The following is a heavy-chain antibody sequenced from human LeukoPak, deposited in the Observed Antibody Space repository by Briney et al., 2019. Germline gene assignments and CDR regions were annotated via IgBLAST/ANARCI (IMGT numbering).Heavy chain of an antibody. Sequence: GGSLRLSCAASGFTFSSYAMHWVRQAPGKGLEWVAVISYDGNNKYYADSVEGRFTISRDNTKNTLYLQMNSLRGDDTAVYYCAKSYSYYHMDDWGKGTSVTVSS. CDR2: ISYDGNNK. V-gene: IGHV3-30*04. J-gene: IGHJ6*03. CDR1: GFTFSSYA. CDR3: AKSYSYYHMDD.